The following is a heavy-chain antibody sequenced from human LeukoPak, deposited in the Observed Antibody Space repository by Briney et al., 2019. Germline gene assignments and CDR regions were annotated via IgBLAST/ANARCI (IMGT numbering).Heavy chain of an antibody. Sequence: QPGGSLRLSCAASGFTFSSYAMSWVRQAPGKGLEWVSAISGSGGSTYYADSVKGRFTISRDNSKNTLYLQMNSLRAENTAVYYCAKGATIFGVVIMEAEYLQHWGQGTLVTVSS. CDR2: ISGSGGST. CDR1: GFTFSSYA. J-gene: IGHJ1*01. V-gene: IGHV3-23*01. D-gene: IGHD3-3*01. CDR3: AKGATIFGVVIMEAEYLQH.